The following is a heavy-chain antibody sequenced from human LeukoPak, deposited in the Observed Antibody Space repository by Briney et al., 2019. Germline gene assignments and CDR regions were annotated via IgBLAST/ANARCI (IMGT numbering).Heavy chain of an antibody. V-gene: IGHV4-34*01. CDR2: INHSGST. D-gene: IGHD5-12*01. CDR3: ARHSIVAARNYYFDY. J-gene: IGHJ4*02. Sequence: SETLSLTCAVYGGPFSGYYWSWIRQPPGKGLEWIGEINHSGSTNYNPSLKSRVTISVDTSKNQFSLRLSSVTAADTAVYYCARHSIVAARNYYFDYWGQGSLVSVSS. CDR1: GGPFSGYY.